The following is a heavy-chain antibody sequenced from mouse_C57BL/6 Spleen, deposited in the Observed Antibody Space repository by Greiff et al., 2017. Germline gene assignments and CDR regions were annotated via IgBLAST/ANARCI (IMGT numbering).Heavy chain of an antibody. D-gene: IGHD2-5*01. V-gene: IGHV14-1*01. Sequence: VQLQQSGAELVRPGASVTLSCTASGFNIKDSYMHWVKQRPEQGLEWIGRLDPEAGDPEYAPKFQGKATMTADTSSNTAYLQRSSLTSDDTAVYYCTTRHYSNYEGGYWGKGTTLTVSS. J-gene: IGHJ2*01. CDR2: LDPEAGDP. CDR1: GFNIKDSY. CDR3: TTRHYSNYEGGY.